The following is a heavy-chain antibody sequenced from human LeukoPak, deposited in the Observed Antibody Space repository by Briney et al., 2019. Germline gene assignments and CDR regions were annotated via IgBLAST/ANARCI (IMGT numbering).Heavy chain of an antibody. CDR2: ISYDGSNK. CDR3: ARTPLPTWGFLAY. V-gene: IGHV3-30*04. J-gene: IGHJ4*02. CDR1: GFTFSSYA. Sequence: PGGSLRLSCAASGFTFSSYAMHWVRQAPGKGLEWVAVISYDGSNKYYADSVKGRFTISRDNPKNTLYLQMNSLRAEDTAVYYCARTPLPTWGFLAYWGQGTLVTVSS. D-gene: IGHD3-3*01.